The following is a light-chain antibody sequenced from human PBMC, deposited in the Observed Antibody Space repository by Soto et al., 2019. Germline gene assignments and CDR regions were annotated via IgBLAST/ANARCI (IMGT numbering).Light chain of an antibody. V-gene: IGKV3-20*01. CDR3: QQYGSSPGT. Sequence: EIVLTQSPATLSLSPGERATLSFSASQSVSSSYLAWYQQKPGQAPRLLIYGASSRATGIPDRFSGSGSGTDFTLTIGRLEPEDFAVYYCQQYGSSPGTFGQGTKVDIK. CDR1: QSVSSSY. J-gene: IGKJ1*01. CDR2: GAS.